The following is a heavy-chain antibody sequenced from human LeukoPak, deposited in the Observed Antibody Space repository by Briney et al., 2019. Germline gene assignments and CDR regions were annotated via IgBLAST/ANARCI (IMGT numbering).Heavy chain of an antibody. CDR3: ARDTAVASGMQY. V-gene: IGHV4-59*01. D-gene: IGHD6-19*01. CDR1: GGSISTFS. CDR2: IYIKST. J-gene: IGHJ4*02. Sequence: SETLSLTCTVSGGSISTFSWSWIRQFPGKGLEWIGSIYIKSTNYNPSLKSRVAISVDTSKNQFSLRLDSVTTADTAVYYCARDTAVASGMQYWGQGTLVTVSS.